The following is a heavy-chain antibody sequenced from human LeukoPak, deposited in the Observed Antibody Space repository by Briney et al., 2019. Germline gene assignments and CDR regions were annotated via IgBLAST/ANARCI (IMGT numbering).Heavy chain of an antibody. J-gene: IGHJ4*02. Sequence: QAGGSLRLSCAASGFTFSHYPMHWVRQAPGKGLEWLAVISYDSNYRYYADSVKGRFTISRGNSNNTLYLQIDSLRPEDTAMYFCARDRRYYFDYWGQGTLVTVSS. CDR2: ISYDSNYR. CDR3: ARDRRYYFDY. V-gene: IGHV3-30*01. CDR1: GFTFSHYP.